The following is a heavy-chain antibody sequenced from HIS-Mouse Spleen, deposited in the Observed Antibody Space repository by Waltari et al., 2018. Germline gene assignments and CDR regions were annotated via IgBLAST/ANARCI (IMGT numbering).Heavy chain of an antibody. J-gene: IGHJ4*02. CDR2: IKSKTDGGTT. CDR3: IATTGY. D-gene: IGHD3-9*01. CDR1: GFSFSNAW. Sequence: EVQLVESGGGLVKPGGALSFSRVASGFSFSNAWMSRVRQAPGKGLEWVGRIKSKTDGGTTDYAAPVKGRFTISRDDSKNTLYLQMNSLKTEDTAVYYCIATTGYWGQGTLVTVSS. V-gene: IGHV3-15*01.